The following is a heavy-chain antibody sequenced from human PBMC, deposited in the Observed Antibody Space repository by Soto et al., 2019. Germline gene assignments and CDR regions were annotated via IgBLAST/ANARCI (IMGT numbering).Heavy chain of an antibody. D-gene: IGHD6-13*01. CDR3: GRGQYSRGGGYFDY. CDR1: GFTFSSYE. Sequence: EVQLVESGGGLVQPGGSLRLSRAASGFTFSSYEMNWVRQAPGKGLEWVSYISSSGSTIYYADSVKGRFTISRDNAKNSLYLQLNSLRGGDTAVYYCGRGQYSRGGGYFDYWGQETLVTVSS. J-gene: IGHJ4*02. V-gene: IGHV3-48*03. CDR2: ISSSGSTI.